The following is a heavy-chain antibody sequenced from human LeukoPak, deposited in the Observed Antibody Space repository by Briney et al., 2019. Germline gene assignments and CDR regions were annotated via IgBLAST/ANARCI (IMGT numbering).Heavy chain of an antibody. D-gene: IGHD3-16*01. V-gene: IGHV3-33*01. J-gene: IGHJ4*02. CDR1: GFTFSTHG. Sequence: GGSLRLSCAASGFTFSTHGMHWIRQAPGKGLEWVAVIYYDGGNKYYADSVKGRFTISRDNSKNTLYLQMNSLRAEDTAVYYCARWGSGYFDYWGQGTLVTVSS. CDR3: ARWGSGYFDY. CDR2: IYYDGGNK.